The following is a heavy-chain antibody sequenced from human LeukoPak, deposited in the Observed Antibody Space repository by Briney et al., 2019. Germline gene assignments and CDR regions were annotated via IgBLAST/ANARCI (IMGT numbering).Heavy chain of an antibody. CDR1: GGSFSGYY. CDR3: ARTDDYGEDTDY. CDR2: INHSGST. V-gene: IGHV4-34*01. J-gene: IGHJ4*02. D-gene: IGHD4-17*01. Sequence: SETLSLTCAVYGGSFSGYYWSWIRQPPGKGLEWIGEINHSGSTNYNPSLKSRVTISVDTSKNQFSLKLSSVTAADTAVYYCARTDDYGEDTDYWGQGTLVTVSP.